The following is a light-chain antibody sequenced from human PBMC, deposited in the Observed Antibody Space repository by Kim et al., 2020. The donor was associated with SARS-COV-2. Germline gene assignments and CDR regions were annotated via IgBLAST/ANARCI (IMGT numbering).Light chain of an antibody. Sequence: LSPGERATLSCRASQSVSTYLAWYQQRSGQAPRVLIYDASNRATGIPARLSGSGSGTDFTLTISSLQPEDFAVYYCQQRSSWPLTFGGGTKVDIK. CDR2: DAS. J-gene: IGKJ4*01. CDR1: QSVSTY. CDR3: QQRSSWPLT. V-gene: IGKV3-11*01.